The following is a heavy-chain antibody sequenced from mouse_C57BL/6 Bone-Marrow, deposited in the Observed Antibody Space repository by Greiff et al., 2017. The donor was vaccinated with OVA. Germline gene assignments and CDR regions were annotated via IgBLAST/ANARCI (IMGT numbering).Heavy chain of an antibody. J-gene: IGHJ3*01. D-gene: IGHD4-1*01. CDR3: TRAWAAWFAY. Sequence: EVHLVESGEGLVKPGGSLKLSCAASGFTFSSYAMSWVRQTPEKRLEWVAYISSGGDYIYYADTVKGRFTISRDNARNTLYLQMSSLKSEDTAMYYCTRAWAAWFAYWGQGTLVTVSA. CDR2: ISSGGDYI. CDR1: GFTFSSYA. V-gene: IGHV5-9-1*02.